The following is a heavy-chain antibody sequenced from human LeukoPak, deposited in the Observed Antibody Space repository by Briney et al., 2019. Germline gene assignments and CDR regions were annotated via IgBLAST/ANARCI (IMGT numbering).Heavy chain of an antibody. CDR1: GFTFSSYW. J-gene: IGHJ3*02. V-gene: IGHV3-7*01. D-gene: IGHD5-12*01. CDR2: IKQDGSEK. Sequence: GGSLRLSCAASGFTFSSYWMSWVRQAPGKGLEWVANIKQDGSEKYYVDSVKGRFTISRDNAKNSLYLQMNSLSAEDSAVYYCARDSAYNAFDIWGQGTMVTVSS. CDR3: ARDSAYNAFDI.